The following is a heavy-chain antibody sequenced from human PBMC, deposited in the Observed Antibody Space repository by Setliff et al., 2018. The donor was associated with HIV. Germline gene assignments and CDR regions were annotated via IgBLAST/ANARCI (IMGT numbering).Heavy chain of an antibody. D-gene: IGHD6-19*01. Sequence: PSETLSLTCTVSGDSISSYYWSWIRQTAGKGLEWIGRIYTSGSPTYNPSLKSRVTISVDTSKNHFSLRLNSVTAADTAVYFCARAPRYYRGWYIPEYFDNWGEGTLVTVSS. V-gene: IGHV4-4*07. CDR3: ARAPRYYRGWYIPEYFDN. J-gene: IGHJ4*02. CDR2: IYTSGSP. CDR1: GDSISSYY.